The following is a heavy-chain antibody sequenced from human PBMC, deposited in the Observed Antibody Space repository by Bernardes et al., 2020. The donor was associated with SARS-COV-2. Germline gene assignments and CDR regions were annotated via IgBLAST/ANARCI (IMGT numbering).Heavy chain of an antibody. CDR2: IYYSGST. Sequence: SETLSLTCTVSGGSISSYYWSWIRQPPGKGLEWIGYIYYSGSTNYNPSLKSRVTISVDTSKNQFSLKLSSVTAADTAVYYCAAIPLPMPSGHFDYWGQGTLVTVSS. CDR1: GGSISSYY. CDR3: AAIPLPMPSGHFDY. D-gene: IGHD2-2*01. J-gene: IGHJ4*02. V-gene: IGHV4-59*01.